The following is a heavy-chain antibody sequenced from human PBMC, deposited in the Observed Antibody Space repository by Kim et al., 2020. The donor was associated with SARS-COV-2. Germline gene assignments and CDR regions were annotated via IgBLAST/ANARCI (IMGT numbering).Heavy chain of an antibody. CDR2: INHSGST. Sequence: SETLSLTCAVYGGSFSGYYWSWIRQPPGKGLEWIGEINHSGSTNYNPSLKSRVTISVDTSKNQFSLKLSSVTAADTAVYYCARGRRGYASWFDPWGQGTLVTVSS. CDR1: GGSFSGYY. D-gene: IGHD5-12*01. CDR3: ARGRRGYASWFDP. V-gene: IGHV4-34*01. J-gene: IGHJ5*02.